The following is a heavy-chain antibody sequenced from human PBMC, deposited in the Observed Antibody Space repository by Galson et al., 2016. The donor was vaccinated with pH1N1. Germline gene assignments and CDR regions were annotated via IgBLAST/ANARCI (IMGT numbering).Heavy chain of an antibody. J-gene: IGHJ6*02. CDR1: GFTFSGSA. CDR2: IRGKANNYAP. CDR3: TIGRRQDYYYGSDV. V-gene: IGHV3-73*01. D-gene: IGHD2/OR15-2a*01. Sequence: SLRLSCAASGFTFSGSAMHWVRQASGKGLEWVGHIRGKANNYAPAYAASVKGRFTFSRDDSNNTAYLQMNNLRPEDTAMYYCTIGRRQDYYYGSDVWGQGTTVTVSS.